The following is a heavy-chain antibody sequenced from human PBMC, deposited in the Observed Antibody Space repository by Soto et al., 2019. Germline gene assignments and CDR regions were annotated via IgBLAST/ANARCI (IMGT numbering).Heavy chain of an antibody. CDR1: GGTFSSYN. J-gene: IGHJ4*02. D-gene: IGHD4-17*01. Sequence: QVQLVQSGAEVKKPGSSVKVSCKASGGTFSSYNISWVRQAPGQGLEWMGRIIPMFGIANYAQKFQGRVTITADKSTSTAYMELSSLRSEDTAVYYCARGYGDSHDYWGQGTLVTVSS. CDR2: IIPMFGIA. V-gene: IGHV1-69*02. CDR3: ARGYGDSHDY.